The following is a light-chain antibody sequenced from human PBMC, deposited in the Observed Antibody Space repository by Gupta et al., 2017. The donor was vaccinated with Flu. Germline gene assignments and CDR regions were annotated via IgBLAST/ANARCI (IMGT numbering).Light chain of an antibody. CDR2: DVS. J-gene: IGLJ1*01. Sequence: ALTQPAPVLGPPEQSSTLPCIGPSSDVGGYNYVSWNQQHPGKAPKLMIYDVSNRPSGVSNRFSGSKSDNTASLTISGLQAEDEADYYCSSYTSSGTSVFGTGTKVTVL. V-gene: IGLV2-14*01. CDR1: SSDVGGYNY. CDR3: SSYTSSGTSV.